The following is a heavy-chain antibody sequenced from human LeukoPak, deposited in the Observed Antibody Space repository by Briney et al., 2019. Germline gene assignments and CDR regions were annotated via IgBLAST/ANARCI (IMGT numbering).Heavy chain of an antibody. D-gene: IGHD2-15*01. Sequence: ASVKVSCKASGGTFISYAISWVRQAPGQGLEWMGGIIPIFGTANYAQKFQGRVTITADESTSTAYMELSSLRSEDTAVYYCARYKVGGAATGGGLDYWGQGTLVTVSS. V-gene: IGHV1-69*13. CDR3: ARYKVGGAATGGGLDY. CDR2: IIPIFGTA. J-gene: IGHJ4*02. CDR1: GGTFISYA.